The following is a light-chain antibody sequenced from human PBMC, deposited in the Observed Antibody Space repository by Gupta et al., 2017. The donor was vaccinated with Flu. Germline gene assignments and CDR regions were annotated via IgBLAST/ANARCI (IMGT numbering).Light chain of an antibody. V-gene: IGKV3-15*01. CDR1: QSISSY. CDR3: QQYYSRPRT. J-gene: IGKJ1*01. CDR2: GAS. Sequence: GERATLSCRASQSISSYLAWYQQKSGQAPKLLIYGASTLATGVPARFSGSGSGTEFTLTISSLQSEDFAVYYCQQYYSRPRTFGQGTKVEIK.